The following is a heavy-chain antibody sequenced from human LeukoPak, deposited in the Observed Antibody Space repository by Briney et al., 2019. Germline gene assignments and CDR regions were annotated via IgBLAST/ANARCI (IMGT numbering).Heavy chain of an antibody. V-gene: IGHV1-8*01. Sequence: GASVKVSCKASGYTFTSYDINWVRQATGQGLEWMGWMNPNSGNTGYAQKFQGRVTMTRNTSISTAYMELSSLRSEDTAVYYCARVIDYYYGMDVWGQGTTVTVSS. CDR3: ARVIDYYYGMDV. CDR1: GYTFTSYD. CDR2: MNPNSGNT. D-gene: IGHD2-21*01. J-gene: IGHJ6*02.